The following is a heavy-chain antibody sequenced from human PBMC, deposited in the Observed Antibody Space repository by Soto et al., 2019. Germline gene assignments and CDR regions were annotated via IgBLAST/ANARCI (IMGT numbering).Heavy chain of an antibody. CDR3: ARAPYDFWSGYYYWFDP. CDR2: IYYSGST. Sequence: SETLSLTCTVSGGSVSSSSYYWGWIRQPPGKGLEWIGSIYYSGSTYYNPSLKSRVTISVDTSKNQFSLKLSSVTAADTAVYYCARAPYDFWSGYYYWFDPWGQGTLVTVSS. J-gene: IGHJ5*02. D-gene: IGHD3-3*01. CDR1: GGSVSSSSYY. V-gene: IGHV4-39*01.